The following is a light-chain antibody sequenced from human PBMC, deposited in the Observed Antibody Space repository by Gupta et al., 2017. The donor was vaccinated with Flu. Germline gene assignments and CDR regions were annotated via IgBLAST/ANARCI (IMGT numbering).Light chain of an antibody. CDR2: AAS. J-gene: IGKJ3*01. Sequence: DIQMTHSPSSLSASVGDRVTITCRASQSISSYLNWYQQKPGNAPKLLIYAASRVKSGVPSRFSGSGFGTDFTLTISRRQPEDFATYYCQHRDSTPFTFGHGTKVDIK. V-gene: IGKV1-39*01. CDR3: QHRDSTPFT. CDR1: QSISSY.